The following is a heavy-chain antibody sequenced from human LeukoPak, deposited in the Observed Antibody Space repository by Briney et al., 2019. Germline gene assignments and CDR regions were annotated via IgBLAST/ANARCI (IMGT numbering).Heavy chain of an antibody. J-gene: IGHJ4*02. D-gene: IGHD4-17*01. CDR1: GLTVTNNY. CDR3: TYGDYPLTY. CDR2: IYSNGDT. Sequence: GGSLRLSCAASGLTVTNNYWNWVRQPPGKGPEWISLIYSNGDTRYADSVKGRFTFSRDNSKNTLYLQMNSLRAEDAAVYYCTYGDYPLTYWGQGTLVSVSS. V-gene: IGHV3-66*01.